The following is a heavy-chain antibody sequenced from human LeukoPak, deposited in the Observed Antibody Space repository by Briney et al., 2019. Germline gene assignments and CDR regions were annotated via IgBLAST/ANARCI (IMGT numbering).Heavy chain of an antibody. CDR1: GFTFSSYW. D-gene: IGHD2/OR15-2a*01. CDR2: IKGDGISI. V-gene: IGHV3-74*01. J-gene: IGHJ5*02. Sequence: GGSLRLSCAASGFTFSSYWMHWVRQAPGKGLVWVSRIKGDGISINYADSVKGRFTISRDNAKNTLYLQMNSLRVEDTAVYYCASSFTTEGYNWFDPWGQGTLVTVSS. CDR3: ASSFTTEGYNWFDP.